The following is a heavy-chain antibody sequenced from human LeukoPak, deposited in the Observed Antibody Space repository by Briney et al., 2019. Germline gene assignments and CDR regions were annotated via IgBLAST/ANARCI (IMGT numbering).Heavy chain of an antibody. D-gene: IGHD3-22*01. Sequence: GGSLRLSCAASGFTFSNYALSWVRQAPGKGLEWVSAIHGDGGTTYTADSVKGRFTSSEVNTKNTLYLQVYSLRAEDTAEYHCAKSTYYYDGSGYWGVFEYWGQGTLVTVSS. V-gene: IGHV3-23*01. CDR1: GFTFSNYA. J-gene: IGHJ4*02. CDR2: IHGDGGTT. CDR3: AKSTYYYDGSGYWGVFEY.